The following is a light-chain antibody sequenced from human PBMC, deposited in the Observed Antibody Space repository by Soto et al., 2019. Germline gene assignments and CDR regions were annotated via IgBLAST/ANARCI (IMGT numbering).Light chain of an antibody. CDR2: STS. Sequence: ENVLTQSPDTLSLSPGERATLSCRASQSVSTPYLAWYQQRPGQAPRLLIYSTSTRASGIPDRFRGSGSGTAFTITISSWEPEDFAIYYCHQYGSSLWTFGQGTKGEIK. CDR1: QSVSTPY. V-gene: IGKV3-20*01. CDR3: HQYGSSLWT. J-gene: IGKJ1*01.